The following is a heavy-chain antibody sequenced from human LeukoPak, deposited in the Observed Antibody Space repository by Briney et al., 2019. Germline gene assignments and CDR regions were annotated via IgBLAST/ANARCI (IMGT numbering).Heavy chain of an antibody. CDR3: AREIAAAGTGLYFQH. J-gene: IGHJ1*01. CDR1: GGSISSSSYY. Sequence: SETLSLTCTVSGGSISSSSYYWGWIRQPPGKGLEWIGSIYYSGSTYYNPSLKSRVTISVDTSKNQFSLKLSSVTAADTAVYYCAREIAAAGTGLYFQHWGQGTLVTVSS. D-gene: IGHD6-13*01. CDR2: IYYSGST. V-gene: IGHV4-39*02.